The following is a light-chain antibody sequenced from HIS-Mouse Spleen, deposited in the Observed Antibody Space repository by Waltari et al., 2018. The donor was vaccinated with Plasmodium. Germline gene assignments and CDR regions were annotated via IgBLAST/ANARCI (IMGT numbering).Light chain of an antibody. CDR3: QQYNNWPRGT. CDR2: GAS. J-gene: IGKJ1*01. CDR1: QSVSSN. V-gene: IGKV3-15*01. Sequence: IVMTQSQATLSVSPGERATLSCRASQSVSSNLAWYQQKPGQAPRLLIYGASTRATGIPARFSGSGSGTEFTLTISSMQSEDFAVYYCQQYNNWPRGTFGQGTKVEIK.